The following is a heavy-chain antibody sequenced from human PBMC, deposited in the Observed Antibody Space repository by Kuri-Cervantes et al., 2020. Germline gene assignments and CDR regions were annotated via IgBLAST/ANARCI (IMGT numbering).Heavy chain of an antibody. D-gene: IGHD1-26*01. J-gene: IGHJ3*02. CDR3: ARVKLVVGGSHVGNAFDI. Sequence: GESLKISCAASGFTFSSYWMHWVRQAPGKGLVWVSRINSDGSSTSYADSVKGRFTISRDNAKNTPYLQMNSLRAEDTAVYYCARVKLVVGGSHVGNAFDIWGQGTMVTVSS. V-gene: IGHV3-74*01. CDR2: INSDGSST. CDR1: GFTFSSYW.